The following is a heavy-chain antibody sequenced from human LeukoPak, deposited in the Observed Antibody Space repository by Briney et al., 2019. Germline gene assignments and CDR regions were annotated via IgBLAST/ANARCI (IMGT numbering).Heavy chain of an antibody. Sequence: GASVTVSCKASGGTFSSYAISWVRQAPGQGLEWMGGIIPMFGTATYAQKFQGRVTITTDESTSTAYMELSSLISEDTAVYYCARVDPSSSSQALDSWGQGTLVTVSS. D-gene: IGHD6-6*01. J-gene: IGHJ4*02. CDR1: GGTFSSYA. V-gene: IGHV1-69*05. CDR2: IIPMFGTA. CDR3: ARVDPSSSSQALDS.